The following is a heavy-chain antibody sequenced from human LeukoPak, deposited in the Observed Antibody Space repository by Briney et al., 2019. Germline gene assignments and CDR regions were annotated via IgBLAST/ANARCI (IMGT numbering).Heavy chain of an antibody. CDR2: IYYSGST. V-gene: IGHV4-39*01. J-gene: IGHJ4*02. CDR3: ARYYDSSGYSPSGVDY. Sequence: SETLSLTCTVSVGSISSSSYYWGWIRQPPGKGLEWIGSIYYSGSTYYNPSLKSRVTISVDTSKNQFSLKLSSVTAADTAVYYCARYYDSSGYSPSGVDYWGQGTLVTVSS. CDR1: VGSISSSSYY. D-gene: IGHD3-22*01.